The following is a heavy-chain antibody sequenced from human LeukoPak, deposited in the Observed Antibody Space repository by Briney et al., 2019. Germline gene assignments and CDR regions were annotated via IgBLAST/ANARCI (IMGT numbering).Heavy chain of an antibody. CDR2: IYTSGSN. J-gene: IGHJ5*02. D-gene: IGHD6-19*01. CDR1: GGSISSDY. CDR3: ARQKAGNCFDP. V-gene: IGHV4-4*09. Sequence: KPSETLSLTCTVSGGSISSDYWSWIRQPPGKGLEWIGYIYTSGSNDYNPSLKSRVTISGDTSKNQFSLKLSSVTAADTAVYYCARQKAGNCFDPWGQGTPVTVSS.